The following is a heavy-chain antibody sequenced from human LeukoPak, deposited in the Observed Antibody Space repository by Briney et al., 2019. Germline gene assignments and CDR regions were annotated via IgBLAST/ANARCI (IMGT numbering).Heavy chain of an antibody. V-gene: IGHV4-61*02. D-gene: IGHD1-1*01. CDR2: IYASGST. J-gene: IGHJ4*02. CDR1: GYSISSGSYY. Sequence: PSQTLSLTCTVSGYSISSGSYYWSWIRQPAGKGLEWIGRIYASGSTNYNPSLKSRVTISLDTSENQFSLKVNSVTAADTAVYYCARGIGTTNFDSWGQETLVTVSS. CDR3: ARGIGTTNFDS.